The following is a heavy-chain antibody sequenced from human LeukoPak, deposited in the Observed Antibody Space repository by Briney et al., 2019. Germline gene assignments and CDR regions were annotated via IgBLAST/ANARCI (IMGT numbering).Heavy chain of an antibody. CDR1: GVSISSYY. CDR2: IYYSGST. D-gene: IGHD3-22*01. CDR3: ARDRYYYDSNGYSPFDY. V-gene: IGHV4-59*01. Sequence: SETLSLTCTVSGVSISSYYWSWIRQPPGKGLEWIGYIYYSGSTNYNPSLKSRVTISVDTSKNQFSLKLSSVTAADTAVYFCARDRYYYDSNGYSPFDYWGQGTLVTASS. J-gene: IGHJ4*02.